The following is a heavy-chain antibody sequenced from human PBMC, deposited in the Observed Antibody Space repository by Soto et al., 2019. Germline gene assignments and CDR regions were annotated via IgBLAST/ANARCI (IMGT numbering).Heavy chain of an antibody. V-gene: IGHV4-30-2*01. CDR3: ARVPDR. CDR1: GGSISSGGYS. CDR2: IYHSGST. D-gene: IGHD2-2*01. Sequence: SESLSLTCAVSGGSISSGGYSWSWIRQPPGKGLEWIGYIYHSGSTYYNPSLKSRVTISVDRSKDQFSLKLSSVTAADTAVYYCARVPDRWGQGTLVTVSS. J-gene: IGHJ5*02.